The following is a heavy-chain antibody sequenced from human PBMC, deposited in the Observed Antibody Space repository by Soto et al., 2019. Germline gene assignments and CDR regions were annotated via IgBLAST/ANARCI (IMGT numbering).Heavy chain of an antibody. CDR2: IYYSGST. J-gene: IGHJ5*02. CDR1: GGSISSGDYY. V-gene: IGHV4-31*03. Sequence: QVQLQESGPGLVKPSQTLSLTCTVSGGSISSGDYYWSWIRQHPGKGLEWIGYIYYSGSTYYNPSLKSRLTISVDTSKNPVSLKLSSVTAADTAVYYCARWWSGSRQGFDPWGQGTLVTVSS. D-gene: IGHD3-3*01. CDR3: ARWWSGSRQGFDP.